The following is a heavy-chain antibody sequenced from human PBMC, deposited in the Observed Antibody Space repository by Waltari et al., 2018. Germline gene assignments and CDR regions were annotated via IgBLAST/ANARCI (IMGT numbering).Heavy chain of an antibody. CDR3: ARRQLQYLDY. V-gene: IGHV4-38-2*01. Sequence: QVQLQESGPGLVKPSETLSLTCAVSGYSISSGYYWGWIRQPPGKGLEWVGSIYLRWRTYYNPSLKSRVTISVDTSKNQFSLKLSSVTAADTAVYYCARRQLQYLDYWGQGTLVTVSS. CDR2: IYLRWRT. D-gene: IGHD4-4*01. CDR1: GYSISSGYY. J-gene: IGHJ4*02.